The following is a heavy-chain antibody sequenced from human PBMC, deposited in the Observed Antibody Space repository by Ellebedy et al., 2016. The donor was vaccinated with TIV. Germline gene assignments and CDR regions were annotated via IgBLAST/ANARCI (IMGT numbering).Heavy chain of an antibody. CDR3: ARGDGSSGRYFDY. J-gene: IGHJ4*02. D-gene: IGHD6-19*01. CDR2: INQYGSEI. V-gene: IGHV3-7*01. CDR1: GFTFSSYW. Sequence: GGSLKISXAASGFTFSSYWMSWVRQAPGKGLEWVANINQYGSEIYYVDSVKGRFTISRDNAKNSLYLQMNSLRAEDTAVYYCARGDGSSGRYFDYWGQGTLVTVSS.